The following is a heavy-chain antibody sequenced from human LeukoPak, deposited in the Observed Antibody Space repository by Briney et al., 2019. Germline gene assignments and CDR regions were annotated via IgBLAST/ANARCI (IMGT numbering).Heavy chain of an antibody. Sequence: SETLSLTCTVSGGLISIGTYYWGWIRQPPGKGLEWIGSIHYSGSTYYNPSLQSRVTISIDTSKNQFSLKLRFVTAADTAVYYCARVRCSGGSCPYYYYYYYMDVWGKGTTVTVSS. J-gene: IGHJ6*03. CDR3: ARVRCSGGSCPYYYYYYYMDV. CDR2: IHYSGST. D-gene: IGHD2-15*01. V-gene: IGHV4-39*07. CDR1: GGLISIGTYY.